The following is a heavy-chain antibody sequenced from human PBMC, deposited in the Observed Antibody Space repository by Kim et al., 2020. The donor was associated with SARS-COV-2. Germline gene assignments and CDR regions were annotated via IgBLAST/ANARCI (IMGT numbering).Heavy chain of an antibody. CDR3: ARDGTWLPYDY. CDR2: T. V-gene: IGHV3-66*01. D-gene: IGHD1-7*01. Sequence: TYCANSVESRFTISRDKSRNTLYLQMNSLRAKDTAVYYCARDGTWLPYDYWGQGTLVTVSS. J-gene: IGHJ4*02.